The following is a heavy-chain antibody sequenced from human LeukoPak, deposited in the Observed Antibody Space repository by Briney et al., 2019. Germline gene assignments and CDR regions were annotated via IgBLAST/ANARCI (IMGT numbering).Heavy chain of an antibody. D-gene: IGHD3-22*01. V-gene: IGHV3-9*01. CDR1: GFTFDDYA. Sequence: PGGSLRLSCAASGFTFDDYAMHWVRQAPGKGLEWVSSISWNSGSIGYADSVKGRFTISRDNAKNTLNLQMNSLRAEDTAVYYCARDLGQYYDTSDNWFDPWGQGTLVTVSS. CDR3: ARDLGQYYDTSDNWFDP. CDR2: ISWNSGSI. J-gene: IGHJ5*02.